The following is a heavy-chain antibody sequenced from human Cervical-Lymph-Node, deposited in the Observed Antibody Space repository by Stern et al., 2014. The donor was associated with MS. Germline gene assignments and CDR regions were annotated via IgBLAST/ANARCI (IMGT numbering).Heavy chain of an antibody. CDR2: IYYSGST. CDR1: GGSISSYY. Sequence: VQLVESGPGLVKPSETLSLTCTVSGGSISSYYWSWIRQPPGKGLEWIGCIYYSGSTNYNPSLKSRVTISVDTSKNQFSLKLSSVTAADTAVYYCARGRGYYYDSSGSYFDYWGQGTLVTVSS. CDR3: ARGRGYYYDSSGSYFDY. V-gene: IGHV4-59*01. J-gene: IGHJ4*02. D-gene: IGHD3-22*01.